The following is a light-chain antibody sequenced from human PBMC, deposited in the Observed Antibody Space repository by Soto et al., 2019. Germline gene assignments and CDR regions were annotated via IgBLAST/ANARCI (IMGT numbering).Light chain of an antibody. CDR3: QQYNSYWT. CDR1: QGIGNY. V-gene: IGKV1-27*01. J-gene: IGKJ1*01. Sequence: DIQMTQSPSSLSASVGDRVTITCRASQGIGNYLAWYQQKPGKVPNLLISAASTLQSGVPSRFSGSGSGTEFTLTIRSLKPDDFATDYCQQYNSYWTFGQGTKVDIK. CDR2: AAS.